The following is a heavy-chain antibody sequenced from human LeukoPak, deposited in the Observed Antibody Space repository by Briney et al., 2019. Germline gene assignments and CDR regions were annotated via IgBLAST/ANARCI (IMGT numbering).Heavy chain of an antibody. CDR1: GFTFSGSA. CDR2: IRSKANSYAT. Sequence: PGGSLRLSCAASGFTFSGSAMHWVRQASGKGLEWVGRIRSKANSYATAYAASVKGGFTISRDNSKNTLYLQMNSLRAEDTAVYYCARDDYGETFDYWGQGTLVTVSS. J-gene: IGHJ4*02. CDR3: ARDDYGETFDY. V-gene: IGHV3-73*01. D-gene: IGHD4-17*01.